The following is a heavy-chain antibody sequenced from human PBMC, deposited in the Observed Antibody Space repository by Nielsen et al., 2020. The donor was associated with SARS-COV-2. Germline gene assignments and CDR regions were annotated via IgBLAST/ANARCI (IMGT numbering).Heavy chain of an antibody. J-gene: IGHJ5*02. Sequence: SLKISCAASGFTFSKFPMHWVRQAPGKGLEWMAIISYDGTNEHYADSVRGRFTVSRDNSKGTVHLQLNSLTVEDTAVYYCARETLDHTSSFVDHWGQGTLVTVSS. D-gene: IGHD1-1*01. CDR1: GFTFSKFP. CDR2: ISYDGTNE. CDR3: ARETLDHTSSFVDH. V-gene: IGHV3-30-3*01.